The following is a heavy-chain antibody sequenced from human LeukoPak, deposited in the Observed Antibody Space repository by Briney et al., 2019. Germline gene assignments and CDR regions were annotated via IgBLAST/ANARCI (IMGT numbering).Heavy chain of an antibody. CDR3: ARDRHGGNSDY. J-gene: IGHJ4*02. D-gene: IGHD4-23*01. CDR2: IYYTGST. Sequence: SQTLSLTCTVSGGSISSGGYLWTWIRQHPGKGLEWIGHIYYTGSTYYNPSLKSRVTISVDTSKNQFSLKLNSVTAADTAVYYCARDRHGGNSDYWGQGTLVTVSS. V-gene: IGHV4-31*03. CDR1: GGSISSGGYL.